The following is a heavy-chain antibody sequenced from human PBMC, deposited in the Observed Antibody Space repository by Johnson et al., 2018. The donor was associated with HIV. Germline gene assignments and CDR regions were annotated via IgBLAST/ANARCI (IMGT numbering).Heavy chain of an antibody. CDR2: IKQDGSEK. V-gene: IGHV3-7*05. CDR1: GFTVSRNY. Sequence: VQLVESGGGLVQPGGSLRLSCAASGFTVSRNYMSWVRQAPGKGLEWVANIKQDGSEKYYVDSVKGRFTISRDNAKNSLYLQMNSLRAEDTAVYYCARDHPGRSHAFDIWGQGTMVTVSS. D-gene: IGHD4-17*01. CDR3: ARDHPGRSHAFDI. J-gene: IGHJ3*02.